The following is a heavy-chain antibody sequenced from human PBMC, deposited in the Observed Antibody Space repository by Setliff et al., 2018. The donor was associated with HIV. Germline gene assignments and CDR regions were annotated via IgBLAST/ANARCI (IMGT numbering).Heavy chain of an antibody. J-gene: IGHJ4*02. CDR1: GFTFSSYT. V-gene: IGHV3-30*02. CDR2: IRYDGSNK. CDR3: ATPEDIQDRDGLRAFDY. D-gene: IGHD3-16*01. Sequence: PGGSLRLSCAASGFTFSSYTMQWVRQAPGKGLEWVAFIRYDGSNKYYADSVKGRFTISRDNSKNTLYLQMNSLRSEDTAVYFCATPEDIQDRDGLRAFDYWGQGTLVTVSS.